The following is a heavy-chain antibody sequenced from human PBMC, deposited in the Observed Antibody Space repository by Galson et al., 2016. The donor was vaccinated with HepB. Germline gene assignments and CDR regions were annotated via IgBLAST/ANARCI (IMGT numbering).Heavy chain of an antibody. J-gene: IGHJ5*01. V-gene: IGHV3-74*01. D-gene: IGHD3-10*01. CDR1: GFTFSTYW. CDR2: INIDGSAT. Sequence: SLRLSCAASGFTFSTYWMHWLRQVPGKGLVWVARINIDGSATNYADSVKGRFTVSRDNAQNTLLLQMDSLRDDDTAVYYCAREEITVVGGVITPRFDSWGQGTLVTVSS. CDR3: AREEITVVGGVITPRFDS.